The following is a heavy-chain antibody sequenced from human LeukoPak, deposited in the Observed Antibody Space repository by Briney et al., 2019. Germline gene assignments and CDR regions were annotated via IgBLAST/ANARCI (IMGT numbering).Heavy chain of an antibody. D-gene: IGHD6-13*01. CDR3: ARSLLMTGYSSSWRQPGWFDP. CDR1: GYTFTGYY. J-gene: IGHJ5*02. Sequence: GASVKVSCKASGYTFTGYYMHWVRQAPGQGLEWMGWINPNSGGTNYAQKFQGRVTMTRDTSISTAYMELSRLRSDDTAVYYCARSLLMTGYSSSWRQPGWFDPWGQGTLVTVSS. V-gene: IGHV1-2*02. CDR2: INPNSGGT.